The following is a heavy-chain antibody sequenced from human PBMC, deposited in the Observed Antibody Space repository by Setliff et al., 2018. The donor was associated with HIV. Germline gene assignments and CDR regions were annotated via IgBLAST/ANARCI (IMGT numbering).Heavy chain of an antibody. CDR1: GFTFSNYA. D-gene: IGHD5-18*01. Sequence: GGSLRLSCAASGFTFSNYAMGWVRQAPGKGLEWVTLMYKGGKTYYADFVKGRFTIARDDSKNTVSLQMTNLGTGDTAMYYCAKGGYGGAYYVAGYWGQGTLVTVSS. J-gene: IGHJ4*02. CDR2: MYKGGKT. V-gene: IGHV3-23*01. CDR3: AKGGYGGAYYVAGY.